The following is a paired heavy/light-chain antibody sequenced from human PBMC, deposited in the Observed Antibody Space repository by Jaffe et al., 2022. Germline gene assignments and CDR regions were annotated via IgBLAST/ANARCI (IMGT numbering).Heavy chain of an antibody. Sequence: DVQLVESGGTLAQPGGSLRLSCAGSGFKFSSYGMNWVRQAPGKGLEWVAHFSGSSNTIFYSESVKGRFTISRDDAKNSLYLQMNSLRAEDTAVYYCVRGALDFWGQGTLVTVSS. J-gene: IGHJ4*02. CDR1: GFKFSSYG. V-gene: IGHV3-48*01. CDR2: FSGSSNTI. CDR3: VRGALDF.
Light chain of an antibody. CDR3: SAWDNDLTAWL. Sequence: QAGLTQPASVSKGLGQTATVTCTGNKNNVGNQGAAWLQQFQGQPPKVLSYRNNSRPSGISERFSASRSGNTASLTITGLQPEDGADYYCSAWDNDLTAWLFGGGTKVTVL. CDR2: RNN. J-gene: IGLJ3*02. CDR1: KNNVGNQG. V-gene: IGLV10-54*01.